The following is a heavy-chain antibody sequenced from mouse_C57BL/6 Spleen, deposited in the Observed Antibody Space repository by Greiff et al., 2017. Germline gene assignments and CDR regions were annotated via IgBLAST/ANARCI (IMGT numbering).Heavy chain of an antibody. D-gene: IGHD1-1*01. CDR1: GYAFSSYW. CDR2: IYPGDGDT. Sequence: LQESGASVKISCKASGYAFSSYWMNWVKQRPGKGLEWIGQIYPGDGDTNYNGKFKGKATLTADKSSRTAYMQLSSRTSEDSAVDFCAAITTVVARYFDYWGQGTTLTVSS. V-gene: IGHV1-80*01. J-gene: IGHJ2*01. CDR3: AAITTVVARYFDY.